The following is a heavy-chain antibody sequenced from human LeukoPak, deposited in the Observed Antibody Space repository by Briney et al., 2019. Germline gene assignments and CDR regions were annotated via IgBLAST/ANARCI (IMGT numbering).Heavy chain of an antibody. J-gene: IGHJ6*03. Sequence: PSETLSLSCAVYGGSFNGYYWSWIRQPPGKGLEWIGEISHSGNTNYNPSLKSRVTMSVDMSTKQLSLRLSSVTAADTAVYYCARCLIWTVAGRGWRRYMDVWGNGTTVAVSS. CDR2: ISHSGNT. CDR3: ARCLIWTVAGRGWRRYMDV. CDR1: GGSFNGYY. V-gene: IGHV4-34*01. D-gene: IGHD6-19*01.